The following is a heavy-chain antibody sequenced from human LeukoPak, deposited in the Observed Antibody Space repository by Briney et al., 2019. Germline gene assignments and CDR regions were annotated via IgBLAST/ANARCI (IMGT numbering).Heavy chain of an antibody. D-gene: IGHD6-19*01. V-gene: IGHV3-74*01. CDR1: GFTFSSYW. CDR3: ARIPYSSGTIDY. J-gene: IGHJ4*02. CDR2: ISNDGSST. Sequence: PGGSLRLSCAASGFTFSSYWMHWVRQAPGKGLVWVSRISNDGSSTSYADSVEGRFTISRDNAKNTLFLQMNSLRAEDTAVYYCARIPYSSGTIDYWGQGTLVTVSS.